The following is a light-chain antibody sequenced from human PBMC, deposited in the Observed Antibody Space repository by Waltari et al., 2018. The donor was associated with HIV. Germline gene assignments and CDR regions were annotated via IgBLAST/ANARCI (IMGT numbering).Light chain of an antibody. CDR3: QSADTSGTHVV. CDR1: ALPTHY. Sequence: SYELTQPPSVSVSPGQTARITCSGDALPTHYAYWYQQKPGQAPELVINKDSERPSGIPERFSGSSSGTTVTLTISGVQAEDEADYYCQSADTSGTHVVFGGGTKLTVL. J-gene: IGLJ2*01. CDR2: KDS. V-gene: IGLV3-25*03.